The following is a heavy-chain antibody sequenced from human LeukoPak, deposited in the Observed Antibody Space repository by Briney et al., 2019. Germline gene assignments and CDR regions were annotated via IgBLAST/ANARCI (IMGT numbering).Heavy chain of an antibody. V-gene: IGHV3-33*01. CDR3: ARAGIVNALDY. CDR2: IWYDGSNT. J-gene: IGHJ4*02. CDR1: GYTFSIYG. Sequence: GMSLRLSCAASGYTFSIYGMNWVRQAPGKGLEWVAIIWYDGSNTYFAESVMGQFSISKDNFKNIVYLQMNSLKIEDTGVYYCARAGIVNALDYWGQGAQVTVSP. D-gene: IGHD2/OR15-2a*01.